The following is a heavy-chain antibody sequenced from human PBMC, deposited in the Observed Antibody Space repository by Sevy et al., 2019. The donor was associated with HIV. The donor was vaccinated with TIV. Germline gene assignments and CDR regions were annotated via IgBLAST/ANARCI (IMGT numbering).Heavy chain of an antibody. J-gene: IGHJ4*02. D-gene: IGHD1-26*01. Sequence: ASVKVYCKASGYTFTSYGISWVRQAPGQGLEWMGWISAYNGNTNYAQKLQGRVTMTTDTSTSTAYMELRSLRSDDTAVYYCALWDIVGATTYYFDYWGQGTLVTVSS. CDR2: ISAYNGNT. V-gene: IGHV1-18*01. CDR3: ALWDIVGATTYYFDY. CDR1: GYTFTSYG.